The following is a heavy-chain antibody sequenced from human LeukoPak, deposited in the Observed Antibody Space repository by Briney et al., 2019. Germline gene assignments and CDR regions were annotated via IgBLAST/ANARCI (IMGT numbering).Heavy chain of an antibody. CDR2: IYYSGST. CDR3: ARLHDYRNTFDY. V-gene: IGHV4-39*01. Sequence: SETLSLTCTVSGGSISSSSYYWGWIRQPPGKGLGWIGSIYYSGSTYYNPSLKSRVTISVDTSKNQFSLKLSSVTAADTAVYFCARLHDYRNTFDYWGQGTLVTVSS. J-gene: IGHJ4*02. D-gene: IGHD4-11*01. CDR1: GGSISSSSYY.